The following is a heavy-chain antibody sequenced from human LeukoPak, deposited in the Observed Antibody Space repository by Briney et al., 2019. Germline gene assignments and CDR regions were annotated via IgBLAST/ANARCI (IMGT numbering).Heavy chain of an antibody. CDR3: ITMVRGVTYTFDY. CDR1: GGSISSSSYY. Sequence: SETVSLTCTVSGGSISSSSYYWGWIRQPPGKGLEWIGGIYYSGSTYYNPSLKSRVTISVDTSKNQFSLKLSSVTAADTAVYYCITMVRGVTYTFDYWGQGTLVTVSS. J-gene: IGHJ4*02. D-gene: IGHD3-10*01. V-gene: IGHV4-39*01. CDR2: IYYSGST.